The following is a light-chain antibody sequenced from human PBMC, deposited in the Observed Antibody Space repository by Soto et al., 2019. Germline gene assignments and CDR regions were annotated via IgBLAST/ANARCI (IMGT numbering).Light chain of an antibody. J-gene: IGLJ1*01. V-gene: IGLV1-40*01. Sequence: QSVLTQPPSVSGAPGQRVTISCTGSSSNIGAGYDVHWYQQLPGTAPKLLIYGNINRPSGVPDRFSGSQSGTSASLTISGLQNEDEADYYCSSYAGSSTSVFGTGTKVTVL. CDR2: GNI. CDR3: SSYAGSSTSV. CDR1: SSNIGAGYD.